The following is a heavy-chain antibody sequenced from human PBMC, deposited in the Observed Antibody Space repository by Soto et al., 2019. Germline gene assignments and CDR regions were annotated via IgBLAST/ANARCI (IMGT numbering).Heavy chain of an antibody. D-gene: IGHD3-3*02. CDR1: GYTFTSFG. J-gene: IGHJ4*02. CDR3: ASHPFLSATLNF. V-gene: IGHV1-18*01. Sequence: ASVKVSCKASGYTFTSFGISWVRHAPGQGLEWLGWSSTYNADVHYSQKFQGRVTMTSDTSTSTAYMELRSLTSDDTAVYHCASHPFLSATLNFWGEGPPVTVSS. CDR2: SSTYNADV.